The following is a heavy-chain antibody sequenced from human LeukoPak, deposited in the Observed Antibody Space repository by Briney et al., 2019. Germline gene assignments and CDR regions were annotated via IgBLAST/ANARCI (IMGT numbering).Heavy chain of an antibody. CDR1: GYTFSSYS. D-gene: IGHD3-10*01. CDR3: ARRYYYGSGYYGMDV. V-gene: IGHV3-66*01. Sequence: GGSLRLSCAASGYTFSSYSMSWVRQAPGKGLEWVSVIYSGGSTYYADSVEGRFTISRDNSKNTLYLQMNSLRAEDTAVYYCARRYYYGSGYYGMDVWGQGTTVTVSS. J-gene: IGHJ6*02. CDR2: IYSGGST.